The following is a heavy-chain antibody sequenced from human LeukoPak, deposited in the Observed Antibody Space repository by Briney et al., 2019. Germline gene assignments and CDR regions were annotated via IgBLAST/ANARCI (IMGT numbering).Heavy chain of an antibody. V-gene: IGHV3-30*03. CDR1: GFTFSSYG. J-gene: IGHJ4*02. CDR2: ISYDGSNK. Sequence: GGSLRLSCAASGFTFSSYGMHWARQAPGKGLEWVAVISYDGSNKYYADSVKGRFTISRDNSKNTLYLQMNSLRAEDTAVYYCARSAAAGRIVATFAYWGQGTLVIVSS. D-gene: IGHD5-12*01. CDR3: ARSAAAGRIVATFAY.